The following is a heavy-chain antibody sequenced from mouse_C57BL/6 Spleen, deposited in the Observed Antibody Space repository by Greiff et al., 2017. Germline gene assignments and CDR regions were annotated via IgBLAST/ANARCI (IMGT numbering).Heavy chain of an antibody. CDR2: IDPANGNT. V-gene: IGHV14-3*01. CDR3: ARSDYYGNYAYFDV. J-gene: IGHJ1*03. CDR1: GFNIKNTY. Sequence: VHVKQSVAELVRPGASVKLSCTASGFNIKNTYMHWVKQRPEQGLEWIGRIDPANGNTKYAPKFQGKATITADTSSNTAYLQLSSLTSEDTAIYYCARSDYYGNYAYFDVWGTGTTVTVSS. D-gene: IGHD2-1*01.